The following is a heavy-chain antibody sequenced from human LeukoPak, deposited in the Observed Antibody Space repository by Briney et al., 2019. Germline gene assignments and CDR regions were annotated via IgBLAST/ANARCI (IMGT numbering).Heavy chain of an antibody. D-gene: IGHD3-22*01. CDR3: AGMNHYYDSSPLDY. CDR2: IYSGGST. J-gene: IGHJ4*02. CDR1: GFTVSSNY. Sequence: QPGGSLRLSCAASGFTVSSNYMSWVRQAPGKGLEWVSFIYSGGSTYYADSVKGRFTISRDNSKNTLYLQMNSLRAEDTAVYYCAGMNHYYDSSPLDYWGQGTLVTVSS. V-gene: IGHV3-66*01.